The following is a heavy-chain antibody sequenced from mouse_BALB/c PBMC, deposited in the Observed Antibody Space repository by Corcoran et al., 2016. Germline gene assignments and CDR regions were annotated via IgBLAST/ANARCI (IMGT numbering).Heavy chain of an antibody. CDR1: GFNTKDTF. Sequence: EVQLQQSGEELVKPGASVKLSCTASGFNTKDTFIHGMKQRPEQGLEWIGRIDPANGNTKYDPKFQGKATKTADTSSNTAYLQLSSLTSEATAVYYCARSREGNYVVYWGQGTTLTVSS. V-gene: IGHV14-3*02. CDR3: ARSREGNYVVY. CDR2: IDPANGNT. J-gene: IGHJ2*01.